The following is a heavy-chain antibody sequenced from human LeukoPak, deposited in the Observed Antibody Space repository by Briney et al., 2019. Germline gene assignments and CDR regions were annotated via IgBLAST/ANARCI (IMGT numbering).Heavy chain of an antibody. CDR2: NSSTGNTI. D-gene: IGHD1-26*01. J-gene: IGHJ4*02. CDR1: GFTFSSYA. V-gene: IGHV3-48*04. Sequence: GGSLRLSCAASGFTFSSYAMSWVRQAPGKGLEWVSYNSSTGNTIYYADSVKGRFTISKDNAKSSLYLQMNSLRAEDTAIYYCATDRGGGVGARGYWGQGTLVAVSS. CDR3: ATDRGGGVGARGY.